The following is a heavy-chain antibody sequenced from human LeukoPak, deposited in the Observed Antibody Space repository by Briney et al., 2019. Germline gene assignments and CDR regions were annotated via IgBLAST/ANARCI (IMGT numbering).Heavy chain of an antibody. CDR3: ARDYIAYDPLDY. D-gene: IGHD3-3*01. V-gene: IGHV3-21*01. Sequence: GGSLRLSCAASGFTFSTYNMNWVRQAPGKGLEWVSSISSSSSYIYYADSVKGRFTISRDNAKNSLYLQMNSLRAEDTAVYWCARDYIAYDPLDYWGQGTLVTVSS. J-gene: IGHJ4*02. CDR2: ISSSSSYI. CDR1: GFTFSTYN.